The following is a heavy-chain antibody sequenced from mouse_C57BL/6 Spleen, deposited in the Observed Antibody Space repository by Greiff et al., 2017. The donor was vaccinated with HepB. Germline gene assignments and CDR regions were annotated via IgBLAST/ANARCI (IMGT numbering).Heavy chain of an antibody. CDR1: GYTFTSYW. D-gene: IGHD4-1*01. CDR3: ARSGGGTWYFDV. Sequence: QVQLQQSGTELVKPGASVKLSCKASGYTFTSYWMHWVKQRPGQGLEWIGNINPSNGGTNYNEKFKSKATLTVDKSSSTAYMQLSSLTSEDSAVYYCARSGGGTWYFDVWGTGTTVTVSS. CDR2: INPSNGGT. V-gene: IGHV1-53*01. J-gene: IGHJ1*03.